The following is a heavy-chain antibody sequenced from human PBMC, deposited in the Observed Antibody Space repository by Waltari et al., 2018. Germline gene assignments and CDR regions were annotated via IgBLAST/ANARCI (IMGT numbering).Heavy chain of an antibody. D-gene: IGHD2-15*01. CDR2: INDSGTI. CDR1: GGYFTGYY. Sequence: QVQLQQWGAGLMKPSETLSLTCAVYGGYFTGYYWTWIRQPPGKGLEWIGEINDSGTINYNSSLKTRVTISVDTSKNQFSLKVTSVTAADTAVYYCARHGRIRAVALIDYWGQGTLVTVSS. J-gene: IGHJ4*02. V-gene: IGHV4-34*01. CDR3: ARHGRIRAVALIDY.